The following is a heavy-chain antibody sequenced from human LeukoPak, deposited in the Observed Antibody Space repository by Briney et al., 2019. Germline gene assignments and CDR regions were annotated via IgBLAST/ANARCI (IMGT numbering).Heavy chain of an antibody. Sequence: ASVKVSCKASGYTFTSYGISWVRQAPGQGLEWMGWISAYNGNTDYAQKFQGRVTMTTDTSTSTAYMELRSLRSDDTAVYYCASGYSSGWYLEYYFDYWGQGTLVTVSS. CDR3: ASGYSSGWYLEYYFDY. J-gene: IGHJ4*02. CDR2: ISAYNGNT. D-gene: IGHD6-19*01. CDR1: GYTFTSYG. V-gene: IGHV1-18*01.